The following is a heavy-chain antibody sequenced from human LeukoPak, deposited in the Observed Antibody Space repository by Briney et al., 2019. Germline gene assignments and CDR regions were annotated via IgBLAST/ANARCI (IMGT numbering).Heavy chain of an antibody. CDR3: ARDPKTYDSSGYSFDY. Sequence: GASVKVSCKASGYTFTSYGISWVQQAPGQGLEWMGIINPSGGSTSYAQKFQGRVTMTRDTSTSTVYMELSSLRSEDTAVYYCARDPKTYDSSGYSFDYWGQGTLVTVSS. CDR1: GYTFTSYG. J-gene: IGHJ4*02. CDR2: INPSGGST. D-gene: IGHD3-22*01. V-gene: IGHV1-46*01.